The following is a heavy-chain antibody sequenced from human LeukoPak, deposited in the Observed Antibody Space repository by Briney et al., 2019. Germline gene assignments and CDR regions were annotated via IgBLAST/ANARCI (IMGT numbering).Heavy chain of an antibody. Sequence: SKTLSLTCTVSGGSITNNNCYWGWVRQPPGKGLEWIASIYYSGSPYYNPSLKSRVTMSVDTSKNQFSLKLSSVTAADTAVYYCVRLDYSNFFDYWGQGNLVSVSS. V-gene: IGHV4-39*07. CDR3: VRLDYSNFFDY. CDR1: GGSITNNNCY. CDR2: IYYSGSP. J-gene: IGHJ4*02. D-gene: IGHD4-11*01.